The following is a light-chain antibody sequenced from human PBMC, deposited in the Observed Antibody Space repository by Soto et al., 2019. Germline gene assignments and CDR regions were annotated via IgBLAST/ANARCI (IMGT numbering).Light chain of an antibody. CDR1: KLGDKY. Sequence: SYELTQPPSVSVSPGQTASITCSGDKLGDKYACWYQQKPGQSPVLVIYQDGRRPSGIPERFSGSNSGNTATLTISGTQATDEADYYCQAWDSSTAVFGGGTKVTVL. CDR3: QAWDSSTAV. J-gene: IGLJ2*01. CDR2: QDG. V-gene: IGLV3-1*01.